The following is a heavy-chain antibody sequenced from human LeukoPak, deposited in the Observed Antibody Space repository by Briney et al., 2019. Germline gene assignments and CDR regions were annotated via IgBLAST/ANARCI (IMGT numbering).Heavy chain of an antibody. CDR3: ARGLYYYDSPGDY. V-gene: IGHV1-2*02. J-gene: IGHJ4*02. CDR1: GYTFTGYY. Sequence: GASVKVSCKASGYTFTGYYMHWVRQAPGQGLEWMGWINPNSGGTNYAQKLQGRVTMTTDTSTSTAYMELRSLRSDDTAVYYCARGLYYYDSPGDYWGQGTLVTVSS. D-gene: IGHD3-22*01. CDR2: INPNSGGT.